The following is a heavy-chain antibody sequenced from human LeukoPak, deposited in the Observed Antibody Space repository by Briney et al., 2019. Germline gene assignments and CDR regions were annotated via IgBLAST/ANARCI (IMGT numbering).Heavy chain of an antibody. CDR1: GGTFSSYA. CDR2: IIPIFGTA. D-gene: IGHD4-11*01. J-gene: IGHJ6*03. CDR3: ARPSRNSNYSLRYYYYYMDV. Sequence: ASVKVSCRASGGTFSSYAISWVRQAPGQGLEWMGGIIPIFGTANYAQKFQGRVTITADKSTSTAYMELSSLRSEDTAVYYCARPSRNSNYSLRYYYYYMDVWGKGITVTVSS. V-gene: IGHV1-69*06.